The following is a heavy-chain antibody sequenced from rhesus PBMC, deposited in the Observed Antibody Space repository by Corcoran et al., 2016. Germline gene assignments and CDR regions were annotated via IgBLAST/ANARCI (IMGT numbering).Heavy chain of an antibody. CDR3: ARGDSSGWYRGWVDY. V-gene: IGHV4-76*01. CDR1: GGSISSGYD. J-gene: IGHJ4*01. D-gene: IGHD6-31*01. CDR2: IYGSSGST. Sequence: QVQLQESGPGVVKPSETLFLTCAVSGGSISSGYDWSWIRQPPGKGLEWIGYIYGSSGSTNYNPSLKNRVTISKDASKNQFSLKLSSVTAAATAVYYCARGDSSGWYRGWVDYWGQGVLVTVSS.